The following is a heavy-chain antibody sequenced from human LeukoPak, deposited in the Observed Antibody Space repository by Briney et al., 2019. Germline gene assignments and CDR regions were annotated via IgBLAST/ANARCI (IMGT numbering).Heavy chain of an antibody. D-gene: IGHD2-2*02. Sequence: ASVKVSCKASGYTFTSYYMHWVRQAPGQGLEWMGIINPSGGSTSYAQKFQGRVTMNRDTSTSTVYMELSSLRSEDTAVYFCARSAGYCSSTSCYSSDYWGQGTLVTVSS. CDR2: INPSGGST. CDR3: ARSAGYCSSTSCYSSDY. J-gene: IGHJ4*02. CDR1: GYTFTSYY. V-gene: IGHV1-46*01.